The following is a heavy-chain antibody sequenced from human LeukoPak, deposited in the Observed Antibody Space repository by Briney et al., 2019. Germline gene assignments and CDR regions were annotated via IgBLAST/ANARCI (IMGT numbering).Heavy chain of an antibody. V-gene: IGHV3-7*01. CDR2: IKKDGSEK. J-gene: IGHJ4*02. Sequence: GGSLRLSCAASGFTFSDYWMNWVRQAPGKGPEWVAIIKKDGSEKYYVDSVKGRFTISRDNAKNSLYLQMNSLRADDTAVYFCAGGAGFLIDYWGQGALVTVSS. CDR3: AGGAGFLIDY. CDR1: GFTFSDYW. D-gene: IGHD2/OR15-2a*01.